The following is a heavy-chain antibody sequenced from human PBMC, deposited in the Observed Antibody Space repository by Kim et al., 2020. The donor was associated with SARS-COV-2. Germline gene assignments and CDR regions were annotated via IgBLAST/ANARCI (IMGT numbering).Heavy chain of an antibody. J-gene: IGHJ6*02. CDR1: GGSISSSNW. CDR2: IYHSGST. Sequence: SETLSLTCAVSGGSISSSNWWSWVRQPPGKGLEWIGEIYHSGSTNYNPSLKSRVTISVDKSKNQFSLKLSSVTAADTAVYYCARAGTYYDILTGPGYYYYYGRDVWGQGTTVTVPS. D-gene: IGHD3-9*01. V-gene: IGHV4-4*02. CDR3: ARAGTYYDILTGPGYYYYYGRDV.